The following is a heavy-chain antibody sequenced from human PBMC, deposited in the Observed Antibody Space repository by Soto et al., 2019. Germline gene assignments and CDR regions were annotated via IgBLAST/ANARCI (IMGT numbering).Heavy chain of an antibody. CDR2: INPSGGST. V-gene: IGHV1-46*01. Sequence: AASVKVSCKASGYTFTSYYMRWVRQAPGQVVECMGIINPSGGSTSYAQKFQGRVTMTTDTSTSTAYMELRSLRSDDTAVYYCARDQEWELLTPWGQGTLVTVSS. CDR1: GYTFTSYY. D-gene: IGHD1-26*01. CDR3: ARDQEWELLTP. J-gene: IGHJ5*02.